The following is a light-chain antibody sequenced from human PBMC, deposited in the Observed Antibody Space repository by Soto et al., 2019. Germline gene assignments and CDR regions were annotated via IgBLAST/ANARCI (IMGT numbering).Light chain of an antibody. J-gene: IGKJ4*01. CDR3: QQYNIWPPLT. Sequence: EVVMTQSPATLSVSPGERATLSCRASQSVSSSLAWYQQKPGQAPRLLIYGASTRATGIPARFSGSGSGTEFTLTISSLQSKDFAVYYCQQYNIWPPLTFGGGTKVEIK. V-gene: IGKV3-15*01. CDR2: GAS. CDR1: QSVSSS.